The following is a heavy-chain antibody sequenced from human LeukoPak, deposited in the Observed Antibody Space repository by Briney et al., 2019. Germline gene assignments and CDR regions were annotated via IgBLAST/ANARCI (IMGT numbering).Heavy chain of an antibody. V-gene: IGHV1-46*01. CDR3: ARVRLGIHYDYYYMDV. CDR2: ISPSGAST. CDR1: GYTFTSYY. Sequence: ASVKVSCKASGYTFTSYYVHWVRQAPGQGLEWMGIISPSGASTSYAQKFQGRVTMTRDMSTSTAYMELSRLRSDDTAVYYCARVRLGIHYDYYYMDVWGKGTTVTVSS. D-gene: IGHD7-27*01. J-gene: IGHJ6*03.